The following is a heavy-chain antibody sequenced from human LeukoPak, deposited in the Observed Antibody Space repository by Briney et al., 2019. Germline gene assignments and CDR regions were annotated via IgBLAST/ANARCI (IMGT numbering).Heavy chain of an antibody. CDR2: ISSSSSYI. CDR1: GFTFSSCS. Sequence: GGSLRLSCAASGFTFSSCSMNWVRQAPGKGLEWVSSISSSSSYIYYADSVKGRFTISRDNAKNSLYLQMNSLRAEDTAVYYCAREGEQRGYSGYIDYWGQGTLVTVSS. CDR3: AREGEQRGYSGYIDY. J-gene: IGHJ4*02. V-gene: IGHV3-21*01. D-gene: IGHD5-12*01.